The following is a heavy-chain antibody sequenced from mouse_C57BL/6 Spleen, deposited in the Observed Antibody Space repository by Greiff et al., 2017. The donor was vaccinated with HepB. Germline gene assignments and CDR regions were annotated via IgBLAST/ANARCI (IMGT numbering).Heavy chain of an antibody. CDR2: IYPGDGDT. V-gene: IGHV1-82*01. CDR3: ATGIYDGSDGEVFDD. D-gene: IGHD2-3*01. CDR1: GYAFSSSW. Sequence: VQLQQSGPELVKPGASVKISCKASGYAFSSSWMNWVKQRPGKGLEWIGRIYPGDGDTNYNGKFKGKATLTADKSSSTAYMQLSSLTSEDSAVYFCATGIYDGSDGEVFDDWGQGTTLTVSS. J-gene: IGHJ2*01.